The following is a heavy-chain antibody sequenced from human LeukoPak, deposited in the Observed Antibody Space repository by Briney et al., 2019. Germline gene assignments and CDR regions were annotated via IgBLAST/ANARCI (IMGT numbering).Heavy chain of an antibody. D-gene: IGHD2-2*01. CDR2: FDPEDGET. J-gene: IGHJ3*02. V-gene: IGHV1-24*01. CDR3: ARDLGYCSSTSCWNAFDM. CDR1: GYTLTELS. Sequence: ASVKVSCKVSGYTLTELSMHWVRQVPGKGLEWMGGFDPEDGETIYAQKFQGRVTMTEDTSTDTAYMELSSLRAEDTAVYYCARDLGYCSSTSCWNAFDMWGQGTMVTVSS.